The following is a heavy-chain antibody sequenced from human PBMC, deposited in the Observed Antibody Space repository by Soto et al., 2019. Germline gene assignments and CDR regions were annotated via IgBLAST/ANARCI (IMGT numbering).Heavy chain of an antibody. V-gene: IGHV3-49*04. CDR1: GFTFGYYA. D-gene: IGHD6-19*01. CDR3: TRPTAVTGLDAFDI. Sequence: GGSRRLSWTTSGFTFGYYAVSWGRQAPGRGLEWVGFIRRKTYGGTTEYAASVRGRFIISRDDSKSIAYLQMNSLKTEDTAVYYCTRPTAVTGLDAFDIWGQGTMVTVS. J-gene: IGHJ3*02. CDR2: IRRKTYGGTT.